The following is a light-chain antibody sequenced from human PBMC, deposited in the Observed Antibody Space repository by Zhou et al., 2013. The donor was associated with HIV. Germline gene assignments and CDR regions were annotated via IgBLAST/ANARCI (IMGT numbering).Light chain of an antibody. CDR1: QRVSTN. V-gene: IGKV3-11*01. J-gene: IGKJ4*01. Sequence: EIVMTQSPATLSVSPGERVTLSCRASQRVSTNLAWYQRRPGQAPRLLMFGASVRDTGIPARFSGNGSGTEFTLTISSLEPDDFAVYYCYQRSNWPLTFGGGPRWRS. CDR3: YQRSNWPLT. CDR2: GAS.